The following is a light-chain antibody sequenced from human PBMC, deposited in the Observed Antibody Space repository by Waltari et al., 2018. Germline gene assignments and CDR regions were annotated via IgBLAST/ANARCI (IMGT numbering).Light chain of an antibody. V-gene: IGLV2-23*02. CDR1: RPALGTSSL. CDR2: EVT. CDR3: CSYAGSNTFPYV. J-gene: IGLJ1*01. Sequence: QPALPPPPSVSGSPGPSPPISCTATRPALGTSSLVSWFRQVPGKAPKLMIYEVTKRPSGVSNRCSGSKSGNTASLTISGLQAEDEADYYCCSYAGSNTFPYVFGSGTKVTVL.